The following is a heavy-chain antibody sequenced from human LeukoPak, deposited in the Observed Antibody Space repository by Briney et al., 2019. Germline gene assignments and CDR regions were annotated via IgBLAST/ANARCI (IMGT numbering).Heavy chain of an antibody. Sequence: SETLSLTCAVYSGSFSGYYWSWIRQPPGKGLEWIGEIYHSGSTNYNPSLKSRVTILVDTSKNQFSLKLSSVTAADTAVYYCARLGYDSSGYHDAFDSWGQGTMVTVSS. D-gene: IGHD3-22*01. V-gene: IGHV4-34*01. CDR2: IYHSGST. CDR1: SGSFSGYY. J-gene: IGHJ3*02. CDR3: ARLGYDSSGYHDAFDS.